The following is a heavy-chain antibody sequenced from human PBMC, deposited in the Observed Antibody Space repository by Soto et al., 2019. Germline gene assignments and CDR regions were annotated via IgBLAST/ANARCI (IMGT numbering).Heavy chain of an antibody. V-gene: IGHV3-30*18. CDR3: SKGVVPAATAYYYTGMDV. CDR1: GFTFSSYG. Sequence: QVQLVESGGGVVQPGRSLRLSCADSGFTFSSYGMHWVRQAPGKGLEWGAVISYDGSNKYYADSVKGRFTISRDNSKNALYLQINSRTAEDPALYYCSKGVVPAATAYYYTGMDVWGQGTTITVSS. J-gene: IGHJ6*02. CDR2: ISYDGSNK. D-gene: IGHD2-2*01.